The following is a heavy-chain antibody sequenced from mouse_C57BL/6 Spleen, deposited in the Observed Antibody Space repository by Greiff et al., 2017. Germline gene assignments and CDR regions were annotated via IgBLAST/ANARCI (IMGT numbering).Heavy chain of an antibody. D-gene: IGHD1-1*01. Sequence: DVQLQESGAELVRPGASVKLSCTASGFNIKDDYMHWVKQRPEQGLEWIGWIDPENGDTEYASKFQGKATITADTSSNTAYLQLSSLTSEDTAVYYCTTRTTVVADYFDYWGQGTTLTVSS. CDR1: GFNIKDDY. CDR2: IDPENGDT. V-gene: IGHV14-4*01. CDR3: TTRTTVVADYFDY. J-gene: IGHJ2*01.